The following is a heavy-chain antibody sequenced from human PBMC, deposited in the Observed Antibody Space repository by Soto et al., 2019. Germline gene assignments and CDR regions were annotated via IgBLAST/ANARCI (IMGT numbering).Heavy chain of an antibody. V-gene: IGHV3-21*01. CDR1: GFTFSSYS. Sequence: GGSLRLSCAASGFTFSSYSMNWVRQAPGKGLEWVSSISSSSSYIYYADSVKGRFTISRDNAKNSLYLQMNSLRAEDTAVYYCARDVQHSSGSPYWGQGTLVTVSS. CDR2: ISSSSSYI. CDR3: ARDVQHSSGSPY. D-gene: IGHD6-19*01. J-gene: IGHJ4*02.